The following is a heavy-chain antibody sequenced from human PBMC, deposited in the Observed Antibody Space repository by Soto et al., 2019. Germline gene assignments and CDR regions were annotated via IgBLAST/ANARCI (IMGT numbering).Heavy chain of an antibody. CDR3: TADLASHASGEFDY. CDR1: GFTFSSAW. J-gene: IGHJ4*02. CDR2: IKSKSSGETT. D-gene: IGHD3-10*01. V-gene: IGHV3-15*01. Sequence: EVQLVESGGGLVEPGGSLSLSCAASGFTFSSAWMSWFRQAPGKGLEWIGLIKSKSSGETTDYAAPVKGRFTISRDDSKNTLYLQMNSLKTEDTALSLCTADLASHASGEFDYWGQGTLVTVSS.